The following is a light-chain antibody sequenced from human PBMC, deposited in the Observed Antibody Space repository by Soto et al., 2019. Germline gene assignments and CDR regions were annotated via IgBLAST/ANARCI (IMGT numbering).Light chain of an antibody. Sequence: QSALTQPASVSGSPGQSITISCTGTSSDVGSYNYVSWYQQYPGKAPKLMIYDVSNRPSGVSYRFSGSKSCNTASLTISGLQAEDEADYYCSSYTPSSTHVVFGGGTKLTVL. CDR3: SSYTPSSTHVV. J-gene: IGLJ2*01. V-gene: IGLV2-14*01. CDR2: DVS. CDR1: SSDVGSYNY.